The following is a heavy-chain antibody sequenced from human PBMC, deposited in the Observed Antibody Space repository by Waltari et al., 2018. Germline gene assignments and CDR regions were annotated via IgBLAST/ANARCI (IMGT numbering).Heavy chain of an antibody. CDR2: IYYSGST. CDR3: ARSIAAAGPLNWFDP. J-gene: IGHJ5*02. Sequence: QLQLQESGPGLVKPSETLSLTCTVLGGSISSSSYYWGWIRQPPGKGLEWIGSIYYSGSTYYNPSLKSRVTISVDTSKNQFSLKLSSVTAADTAVYYCARSIAAAGPLNWFDPWGQGTLVTVSS. V-gene: IGHV4-39*07. D-gene: IGHD6-13*01. CDR1: GGSISSSSYY.